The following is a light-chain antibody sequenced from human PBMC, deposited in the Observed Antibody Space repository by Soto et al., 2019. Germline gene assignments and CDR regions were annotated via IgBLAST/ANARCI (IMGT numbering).Light chain of an antibody. J-gene: IGKJ5*01. Sequence: EIVLTQSPGTLSLSPGERATLSCRASQSVSSRYLAWYQQKPGQAPRILIYGASNRATGIPARFSGIVSGTDFNLTLRRLETEEWAVYYGQQQSNWPLTVGGGTRLENK. CDR1: QSVSSRY. CDR3: QQQSNWPLT. V-gene: IGKV3D-20*02. CDR2: GAS.